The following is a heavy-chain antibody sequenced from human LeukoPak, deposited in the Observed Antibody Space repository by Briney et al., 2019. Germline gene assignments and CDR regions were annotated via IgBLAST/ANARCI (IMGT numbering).Heavy chain of an antibody. V-gene: IGHV4-34*01. CDR3: ARGRGAYYDFWSGYYSGWFDP. Sequence: TSETLSLTCAAYGGSFSGYYWSWIRQPPGKGLEWIREINHSGSTNYNPSLKSRVTISVDTSKSQFSLKLSSVTAADTAVYYCARGRGAYYDFWSGYYSGWFDPWGQGTLVTVSS. D-gene: IGHD3-3*01. J-gene: IGHJ5*02. CDR1: GGSFSGYY. CDR2: INHSGST.